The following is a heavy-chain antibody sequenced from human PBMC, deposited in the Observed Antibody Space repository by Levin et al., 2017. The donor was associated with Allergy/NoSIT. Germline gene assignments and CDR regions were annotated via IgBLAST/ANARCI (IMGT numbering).Heavy chain of an antibody. V-gene: IGHV4-39*01. Sequence: GSLRLSCSVSGGSLTNENYYWGWIRQPPGKGLEWIGSIHYSGRTYYNQSLQSRVSMSVDTSKRSFSLKLTSMTATDMAMYFCARHPGGYFDTWGQGTLVTVSS. J-gene: IGHJ1*01. CDR1: GGSLTNENYY. D-gene: IGHD3-9*01. CDR2: IHYSGRT. CDR3: ARHPGGYFDT.